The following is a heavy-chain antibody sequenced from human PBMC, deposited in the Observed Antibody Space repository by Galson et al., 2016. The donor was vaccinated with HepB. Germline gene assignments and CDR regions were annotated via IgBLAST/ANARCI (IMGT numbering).Heavy chain of an antibody. Sequence: SLRLSCAASGFIFSDYGMHWVRQAPGKGLEWVAVISYDGSNKFYVDSVKGRFAVSRDNSKNTLYLQMNSPTIEDTAVYYCTKAGRKAASGNWIFDLWGRGTLVTVSS. CDR1: GFIFSDYG. D-gene: IGHD1-1*01. V-gene: IGHV3-30*18. J-gene: IGHJ2*01. CDR2: ISYDGSNK. CDR3: TKAGRKAASGNWIFDL.